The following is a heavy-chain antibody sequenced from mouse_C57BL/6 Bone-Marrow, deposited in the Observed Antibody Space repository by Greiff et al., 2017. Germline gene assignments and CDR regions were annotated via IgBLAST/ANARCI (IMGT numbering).Heavy chain of an antibody. CDR1: GFTFSDYG. V-gene: IGHV5-17*01. J-gene: IGHJ2*01. D-gene: IGHD1-1*01. CDR3: ARPYYYGSSYGFNY. CDR2: ISSGSSTI. Sequence: EVKLVASGGGLVKPGGSLKLSCAASGFTFSDYGMHWVRQAPEKGLEWVAYISSGSSTIYYADTVKGRFTISRDNAKNTLFLQMTSLRSEDTAMYYCARPYYYGSSYGFNYWGQGTTLTVSS.